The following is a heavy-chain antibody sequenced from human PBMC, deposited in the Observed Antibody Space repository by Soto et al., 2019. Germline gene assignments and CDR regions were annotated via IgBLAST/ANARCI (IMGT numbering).Heavy chain of an antibody. CDR3: ARAGLPYCSGGSCLHWFDP. J-gene: IGHJ5*02. CDR2: IWYDGSNK. D-gene: IGHD2-15*01. CDR1: GFTFSSYG. V-gene: IGHV3-33*01. Sequence: VQLVESGGGVVQPGRSLRLSCAASGFTFSSYGMHWVRQAPGKGLEWVAVIWYDGSNKYYADSVKGRFTISRDNSKNTLYLQMNSVRAEDTVVYYCARAGLPYCSGGSCLHWFDPWGHGTLVTVSS.